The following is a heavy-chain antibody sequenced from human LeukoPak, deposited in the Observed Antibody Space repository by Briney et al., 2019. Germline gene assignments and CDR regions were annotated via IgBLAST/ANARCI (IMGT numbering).Heavy chain of an antibody. CDR2: IYDDNT. Sequence: GVSLRLSCAASGFTVSAYAMAWVRQAPGKGLEWVSTIYDDNTYYADTVKGRFAISTDNSKNTLYLQMNSLRVEDTAVYFCAARKVRGVWFYLDYWGQGTLVTVSS. V-gene: IGHV3-23*01. CDR1: GFTVSAYA. J-gene: IGHJ4*02. CDR3: AARKVRGVWFYLDY. D-gene: IGHD3-10*01.